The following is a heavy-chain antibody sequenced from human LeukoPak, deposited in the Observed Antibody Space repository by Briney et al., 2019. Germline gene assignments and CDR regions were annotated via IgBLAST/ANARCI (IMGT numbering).Heavy chain of an antibody. V-gene: IGHV3-48*03. Sequence: GGSLRLSCAASEFTFSSYEMNWVRQAPGKGLEWVSYISSSGSTIYYADSVKGRFAISRDNAKNSLYLQMNSLRAEDTAVYYCARGAGATTDNYLDYWGQGTLVTASS. CDR3: ARGAGATTDNYLDY. CDR1: EFTFSSYE. J-gene: IGHJ4*02. D-gene: IGHD1-26*01. CDR2: ISSSGSTI.